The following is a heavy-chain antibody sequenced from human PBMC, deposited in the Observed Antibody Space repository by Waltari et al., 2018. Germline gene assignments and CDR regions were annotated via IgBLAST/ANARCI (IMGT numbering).Heavy chain of an antibody. CDR2: INPDGSSI. V-gene: IGHV3-74*01. Sequence: EVQLVESGGGLVQPGGSLRVSCAASGFSFSNYWIPWVRQAPGKGLEWVSRINPDGSSISHADSVRGRFTITRDNAKNTLYLQMNSLRVDDTAVYYCTRATAVSFDYWGLGTLVTVSS. CDR1: GFSFSNYW. D-gene: IGHD6-19*01. J-gene: IGHJ4*02. CDR3: TRATAVSFDY.